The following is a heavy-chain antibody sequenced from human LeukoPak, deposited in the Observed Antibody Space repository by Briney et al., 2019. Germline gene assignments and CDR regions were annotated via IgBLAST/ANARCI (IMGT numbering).Heavy chain of an antibody. CDR2: IWYDGSNK. D-gene: IGHD3-3*01. V-gene: IGHV3-33*01. Sequence: GGSLRLSRAASGFTFSSYGMPWVRQAPGKGLEWVAVIWYDGSNKYYADSVKGRFTISRDNSKNTLDLQMNSLRAEDTAVYYCARDRSYDFWSGYSTPDYWGQGTLVTVSS. CDR3: ARDRSYDFWSGYSTPDY. CDR1: GFTFSSYG. J-gene: IGHJ4*02.